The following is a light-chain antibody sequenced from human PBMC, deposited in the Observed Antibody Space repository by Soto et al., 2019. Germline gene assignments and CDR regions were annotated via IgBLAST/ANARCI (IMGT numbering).Light chain of an antibody. Sequence: QSALTQPASVSGSPGQSITISCTGTSSDVGGYNYVSWYQQHPGKAPKLMIYDVSNRPSGVSNRFSGSKSGNTASLTISGLQAEDEADYYCSPYTSSSTVYVFGTGPKVTVL. CDR1: SSDVGGYNY. V-gene: IGLV2-14*01. J-gene: IGLJ1*01. CDR3: SPYTSSSTVYV. CDR2: DVS.